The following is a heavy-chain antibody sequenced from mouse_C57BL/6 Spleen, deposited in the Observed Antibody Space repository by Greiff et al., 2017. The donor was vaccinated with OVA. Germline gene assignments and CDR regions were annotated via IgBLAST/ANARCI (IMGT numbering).Heavy chain of an antibody. J-gene: IGHJ3*01. CDR3: ARERGGDGYYGGFAY. CDR2: ISDGGSYT. V-gene: IGHV5-4*01. CDR1: GFTFSSYA. Sequence: EVKLVESGGGLVKPGGSLKLSCAASGFTFSSYAMSWVRQTPEKRLEWVATISDGGSYTYYPDNVKGRFTISRDNAKNNLYLQMSHLKSEDTAMYYCARERGGDGYYGGFAYWGQGTLVTVSA. D-gene: IGHD2-3*01.